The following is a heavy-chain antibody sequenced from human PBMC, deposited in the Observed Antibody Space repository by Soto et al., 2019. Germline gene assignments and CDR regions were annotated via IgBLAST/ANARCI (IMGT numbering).Heavy chain of an antibody. CDR3: AGPRTVTIFGIDY. CDR2: IYYSGST. J-gene: IGHJ4*02. V-gene: IGHV4-39*01. D-gene: IGHD3-3*01. Sequence: QLQLQESGPGLVKPSETLSLTCTVSGGSISSSSYYWGWIRQPPGKGLEWIGSIYYSGSTYYNPSLKSRVTISVDTSKNQFSLKLSSVTAADTAVYYCAGPRTVTIFGIDYWGQGTLVTVSS. CDR1: GGSISSSSYY.